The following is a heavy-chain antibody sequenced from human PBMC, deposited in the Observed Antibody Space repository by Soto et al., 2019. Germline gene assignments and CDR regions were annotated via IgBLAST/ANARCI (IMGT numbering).Heavy chain of an antibody. Sequence: GGSLRLSCAASGFTFSSYGMHWVRQAPGKGLEWVAVIWYDGSNKYYADSVKGRFTISRDNSKNTLYLQMNSLRAEDTAVYYCARDLYYYDSSGYSVPYYYYGMDVWGQGTTVTVSS. CDR3: ARDLYYYDSSGYSVPYYYYGMDV. D-gene: IGHD3-22*01. CDR2: IWYDGSNK. CDR1: GFTFSSYG. V-gene: IGHV3-33*01. J-gene: IGHJ6*02.